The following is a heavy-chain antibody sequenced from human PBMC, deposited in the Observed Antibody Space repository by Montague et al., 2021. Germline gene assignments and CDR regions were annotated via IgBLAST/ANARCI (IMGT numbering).Heavy chain of an antibody. D-gene: IGHD1-26*01. J-gene: IGHJ4*02. V-gene: IGHV3-23*01. CDR1: GFSFNNYA. Sequence: SLRLSCAASGFSFNNYAMAWVRQAPGKGLEWVSAISGGGGNTYYADSVKGRFTISRDSSESTVFLQMNSLRVEDTAVYYCAKGANDDGSYLLHFESWGQGTLVTVSS. CDR2: ISGGGGNT. CDR3: AKGANDDGSYLLHFES.